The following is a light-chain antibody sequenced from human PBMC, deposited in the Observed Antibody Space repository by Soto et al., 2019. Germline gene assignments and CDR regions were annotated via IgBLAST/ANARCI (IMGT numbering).Light chain of an antibody. CDR2: DNN. Sequence: QSVLTQPPSVSAAPGQKVTISCSGSSSNSGTNYLSWYQQLPGTAPKLLIYDNNKRPSGIPDRFSGSKSGTSGTLDITGLQTGDEADYYCATWDGSLPAEVFGGGTKLTVL. CDR1: SSNSGTNY. J-gene: IGLJ2*01. CDR3: ATWDGSLPAEV. V-gene: IGLV1-51*01.